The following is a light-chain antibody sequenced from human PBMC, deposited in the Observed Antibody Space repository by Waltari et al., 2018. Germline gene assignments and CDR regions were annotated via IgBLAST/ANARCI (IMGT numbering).Light chain of an antibody. V-gene: IGKV2D-29*01. CDR3: MQTVEFPWT. CDR2: EAS. CDR1: QSLLYRDGKTY. J-gene: IGKJ1*01. Sequence: DIVMTQTPLSLSVTPGQPASISCKSSQSLLYRDGKTYFYWCLEKAGQPPQVLMYEASKRVSGVPDRFGGSASGTDFTLKISRVEPEDVGIYYCMQTVEFPWTFGQGTKVEIK.